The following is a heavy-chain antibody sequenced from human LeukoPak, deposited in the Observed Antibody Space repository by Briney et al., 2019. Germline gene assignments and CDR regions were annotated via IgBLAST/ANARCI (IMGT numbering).Heavy chain of an antibody. J-gene: IGHJ4*02. D-gene: IGHD3-22*01. CDR2: ISPSGGIT. Sequence: PGGTLRLSCAASGFTFSSHDMNWVRQAPGKGLEWVSGISPSGGITYYTDSVKGRFTISRDNAKNSLYLQMNSLRAEDTALYYCARVVGYYYDSSSYYGPYYFDYWGQGTLVTVSS. V-gene: IGHV3-23*01. CDR1: GFTFSSHD. CDR3: ARVVGYYYDSSSYYGPYYFDY.